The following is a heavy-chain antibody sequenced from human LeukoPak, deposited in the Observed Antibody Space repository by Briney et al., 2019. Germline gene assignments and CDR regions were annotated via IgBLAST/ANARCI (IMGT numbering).Heavy chain of an antibody. CDR3: ARGYDSTNWFDP. CDR1: GFTVSSNH. V-gene: IGHV3-53*01. CDR2: IYSGGRT. D-gene: IGHD1-1*01. J-gene: IGHJ5*02. Sequence: GGSLRLSCAASGFTVSSNHMSWVRQAPGKGLEWVSVIYSGGRTYYSDSVKGRFTISRDNSKNTLYLQMNSLRAEDTAVYYCARGYDSTNWFDPWGQGTLVTVSS.